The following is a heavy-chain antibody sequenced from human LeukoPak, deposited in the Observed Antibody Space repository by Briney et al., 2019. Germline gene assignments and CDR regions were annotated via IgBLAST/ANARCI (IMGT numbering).Heavy chain of an antibody. D-gene: IGHD3-10*01. CDR1: AFTFSSYW. CDR3: ARGGRFGELSSSL. J-gene: IGHJ4*02. V-gene: IGHV3-74*01. CDR2: INTDGSST. Sequence: PGGSLRLSCTASAFTFSSYWMHWVRQAPGKGLAWVSRINTDGSSTTYADSVKGRFTIFRDNARNTLYLQMNSLRVEDTAVYYCARGGRFGELSSSLWGQGTLVTVSS.